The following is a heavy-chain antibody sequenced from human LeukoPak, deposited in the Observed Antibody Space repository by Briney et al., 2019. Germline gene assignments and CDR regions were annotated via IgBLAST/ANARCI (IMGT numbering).Heavy chain of an antibody. V-gene: IGHV2-70*11. Sequence: SGPTLVNPTQTLTLTCTFSGFSISTSGMCASWIRQPPGKALEWLARIDWDDYKYYSTSLKTRLSISKDTSKNQVVLTMTNMDPVGTSTYYCARIRLGYYYDSSGFDPWGQGTLGT. CDR3: ARIRLGYYYDSSGFDP. J-gene: IGHJ5*02. CDR1: GFSISTSGMC. CDR2: IDWDDYK. D-gene: IGHD3-22*01.